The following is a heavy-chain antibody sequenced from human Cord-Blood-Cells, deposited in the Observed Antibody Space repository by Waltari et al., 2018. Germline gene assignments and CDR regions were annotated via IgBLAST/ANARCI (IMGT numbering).Heavy chain of an antibody. CDR3: ARELLLWFGEFDY. V-gene: IGHV3-30*04. J-gene: IGHJ4*02. CDR2: ISYDGSNK. CDR1: GFTFSSYA. Sequence: QVQLVESGGGVVQPGRSLRLSFAASGFTFSSYAMHWVRQAQGKGLEWVEVISYDGSNKYYADSVKGRFTISRDNSKNTLYLQMNSLRAEDTAVYYCARELLLWFGEFDYWGQGTLVTVSS. D-gene: IGHD3-10*01.